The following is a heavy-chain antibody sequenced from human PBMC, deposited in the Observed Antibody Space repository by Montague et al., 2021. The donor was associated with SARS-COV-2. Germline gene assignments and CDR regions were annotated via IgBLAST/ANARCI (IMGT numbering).Heavy chain of an antibody. CDR2: IFYSGGSA. D-gene: IGHD2-15*01. J-gene: IGHJ4*02. CDR3: ASPGGYCTGGSCYYVY. Sequence: SETLSLTCTVSGGSINNYYWSWIRQPPGKGLEWVGYIFYSGGSAAYNPSLQSRVTISVDTSKNQFSLNLNSVTAADMAVYYCASPGGYCTGGSCYYVYWGQGTLVTVSS. V-gene: IGHV4-59*01. CDR1: GGSINNYY.